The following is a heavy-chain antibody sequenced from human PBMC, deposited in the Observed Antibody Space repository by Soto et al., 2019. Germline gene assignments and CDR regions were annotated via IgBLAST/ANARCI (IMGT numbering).Heavy chain of an antibody. Sequence: QVQLVESGGGVVQPGRSLRLSCATSGFTFTNYGMHWVRQAPGKGLEWVAVLYYDGSNKYYAESVKGRVTVSRDTSKNTVYLEMNSLRADDTAVYYCARDLYSRQDDYWGQGTLVTVSS. CDR2: LYYDGSNK. J-gene: IGHJ4*02. V-gene: IGHV3-33*01. CDR3: ARDLYSRQDDY. D-gene: IGHD6-13*01. CDR1: GFTFTNYG.